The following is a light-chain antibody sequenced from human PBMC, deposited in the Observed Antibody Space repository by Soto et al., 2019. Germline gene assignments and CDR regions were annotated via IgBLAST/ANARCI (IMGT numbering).Light chain of an antibody. CDR3: QQRSNWIS. J-gene: IGKJ5*01. V-gene: IGKV3-11*01. CDR2: DAS. Sequence: CRVSQSISNYLAWYQQKPGQAPRLLIFDASTRVIGIPARFSGSGSGTDFTLTISRLEPEDFAVYYCQQRSNWISFGQGRRLENK. CDR1: QSISNY.